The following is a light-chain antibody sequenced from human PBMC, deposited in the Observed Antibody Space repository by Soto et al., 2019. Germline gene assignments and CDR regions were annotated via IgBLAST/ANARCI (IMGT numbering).Light chain of an antibody. Sequence: EIVMTQSPATLSVSPGERATLSCRASQSVGSNLAWYQQKPGQAPRLLIYAASARATGIPARFSGSGSGTEFTLTISSLQSEDFAVYYCQQYNDFPRLFGQGTKV. J-gene: IGKJ1*01. V-gene: IGKV3-15*01. CDR2: AAS. CDR1: QSVGSN. CDR3: QQYNDFPRL.